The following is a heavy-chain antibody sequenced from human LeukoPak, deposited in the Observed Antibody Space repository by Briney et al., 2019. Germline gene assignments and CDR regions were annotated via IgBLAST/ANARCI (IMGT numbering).Heavy chain of an antibody. D-gene: IGHD3-22*01. V-gene: IGHV3-30*04. Sequence: GGSLRLSCAASGITFSSYARHWVRQAPGKGLEWVAVITYDGSNKYYADSVKGRFTISRDNSKNTLYLQMNSLRAEDTAVYYCARDAKVVRYYYDSSGFLYFDYWGQGTLVTVSS. CDR1: GITFSSYA. J-gene: IGHJ4*02. CDR2: ITYDGSNK. CDR3: ARDAKVVRYYYDSSGFLYFDY.